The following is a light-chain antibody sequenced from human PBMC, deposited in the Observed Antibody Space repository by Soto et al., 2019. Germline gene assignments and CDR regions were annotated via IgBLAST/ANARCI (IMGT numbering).Light chain of an antibody. CDR3: QQFNSLPT. V-gene: IGKV1-13*02. Sequence: AIQLTQSPSSLSASVGDRVTITCRASQDISRALAWYQQKPGKAPKVLIHDVSSLESGVPSRFSGSGSGTDFTLTISSLQPEDFATYYWQQFNSLPTFGPGTKVDIK. J-gene: IGKJ3*01. CDR1: QDISRA. CDR2: DVS.